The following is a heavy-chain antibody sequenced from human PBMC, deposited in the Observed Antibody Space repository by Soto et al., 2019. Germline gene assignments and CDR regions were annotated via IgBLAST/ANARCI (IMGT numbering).Heavy chain of an antibody. Sequence: QITLKESGPTLVKPTQTLTLTCTFSGFSLSISGGGVGWIRQPPGKALEWLALIYWDDDKRYSPSLKSRLTITRDTSTNKVVLTKTNMDPVANATYYYADVTGDPGTRKYNWFDPWGQGTLVTVSS. V-gene: IGHV2-5*02. D-gene: IGHD7-27*01. CDR1: GFSLSISGGG. J-gene: IGHJ5*02. CDR2: IYWDDDK. CDR3: ADVTGDPGTRKYNWFDP.